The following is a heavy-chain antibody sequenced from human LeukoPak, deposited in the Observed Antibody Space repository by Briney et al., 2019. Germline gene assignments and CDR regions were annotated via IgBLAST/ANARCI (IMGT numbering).Heavy chain of an antibody. D-gene: IGHD1-1*01. CDR1: GGSISGGY. CDR2: VYTSGST. CDR3: ARAPYRGTSPMYNWFDP. Sequence: PSETLSLTCTVSGGSISGGYWSRIRQPPGRGLEWIGYVYTSGSTNYNPSLKSRVTMSVDTSKNQFSLKLSSVTAADTAVYYCARAPYRGTSPMYNWFDPWGQGTLVTVSS. J-gene: IGHJ5*02. V-gene: IGHV4-4*09.